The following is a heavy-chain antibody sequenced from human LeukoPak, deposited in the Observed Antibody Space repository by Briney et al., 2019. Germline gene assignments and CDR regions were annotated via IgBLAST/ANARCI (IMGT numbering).Heavy chain of an antibody. CDR3: ARAKDYYDSSGYIYYFDY. J-gene: IGHJ4*02. CDR1: GGSISSGGYS. D-gene: IGHD3-22*01. V-gene: IGHV4-30-2*01. Sequence: SETLSLTCAVSGGSISSGGYSWSWIRQPPGKGLEWIGYIYHSGSTYYNPSLKSRVTLSVDRSKNQFSLKLSSVTAADTAVYYCARAKDYYDSSGYIYYFDYWGQGTLVTVSS. CDR2: IYHSGST.